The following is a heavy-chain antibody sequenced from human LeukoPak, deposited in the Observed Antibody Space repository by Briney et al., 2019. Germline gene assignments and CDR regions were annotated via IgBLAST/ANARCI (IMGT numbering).Heavy chain of an antibody. V-gene: IGHV3-33*01. D-gene: IGHD3-10*01. J-gene: IGHJ4*02. CDR2: IWYDGSNK. CDR3: ARHRVLLWFGEFY. Sequence: AGGSLRLSCAASGFTFSSYGMHWVRQAPGKGLEWVAVIWYDGSNKYYADSVKGRFTISRDNAKNSLYLQMNSLRAEDTAVYYCARHRVLLWFGEFYWGQGTLVTVSS. CDR1: GFTFSSYG.